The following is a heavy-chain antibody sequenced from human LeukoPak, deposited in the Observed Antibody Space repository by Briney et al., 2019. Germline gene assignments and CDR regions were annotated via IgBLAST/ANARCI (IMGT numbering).Heavy chain of an antibody. CDR3: ARDSCGSCYYFDY. V-gene: IGHV3-30*04. CDR2: ISYDGSNK. D-gene: IGHD2-15*01. CDR1: GFTFSSYA. J-gene: IGHJ4*02. Sequence: GRSLRLSCAASGFTFSSYAMHWVRQAPGKGLEGVAVISYDGSNKYYADSVKGRFTISRDNSKNTLYLQMNSLRAEDTAVYYCARDSCGSCYYFDYWGQGTLVTVSS.